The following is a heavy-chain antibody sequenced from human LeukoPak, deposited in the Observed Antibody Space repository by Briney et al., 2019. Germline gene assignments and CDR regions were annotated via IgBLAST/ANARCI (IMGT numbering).Heavy chain of an antibody. CDR1: GGTFSSYA. J-gene: IGHJ6*02. CDR2: IIPIFGTA. CDR3: ARPSVGYSYGYYYYGMDV. D-gene: IGHD5-18*01. Sequence: SVKVSCKASGGTFSSYAISWVRQAPGQGLEWMGGIIPIFGTANYAQKFQGRVTVTADESTSTAYMELSSLRSEDTVVYYCARPSVGYSYGYYYYGMDVWGQGTTVTVSS. V-gene: IGHV1-69*13.